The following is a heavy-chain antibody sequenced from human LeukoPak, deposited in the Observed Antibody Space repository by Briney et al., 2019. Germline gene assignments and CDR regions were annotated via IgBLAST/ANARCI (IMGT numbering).Heavy chain of an antibody. J-gene: IGHJ4*02. CDR2: IRYDGSNK. CDR3: AKDKTGGLIAVEPEFDY. Sequence: QPGGSLRLSCAASGFTFSSYGMHWVRQAPGKGLEWVAFIRYDGSNKYYADSVKGRFTISRDNSKNTLYLQMNSLRAEDTAVYYCAKDKTGGLIAVEPEFDYWGQGTLVTVSS. CDR1: GFTFSSYG. V-gene: IGHV3-30*02. D-gene: IGHD6-19*01.